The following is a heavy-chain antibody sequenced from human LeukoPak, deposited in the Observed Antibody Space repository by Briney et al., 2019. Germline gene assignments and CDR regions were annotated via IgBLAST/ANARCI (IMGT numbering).Heavy chain of an antibody. Sequence: PSGTLSLTCAVSGGSISSSNWWSWVRQPPGKGLEWIGEIYHSGSTNYNPSLKSRVTISVDKSENQFSLKLSSVTAADTAVYYCAQATAHDAFDIWGQGTMVTVSS. D-gene: IGHD2-21*02. CDR2: IYHSGST. V-gene: IGHV4-4*02. J-gene: IGHJ3*02. CDR1: GGSISSSNW. CDR3: AQATAHDAFDI.